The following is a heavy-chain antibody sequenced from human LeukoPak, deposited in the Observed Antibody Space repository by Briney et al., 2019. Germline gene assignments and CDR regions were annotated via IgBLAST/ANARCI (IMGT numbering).Heavy chain of an antibody. CDR1: GYTFTSYD. D-gene: IGHD6-19*01. J-gene: IGHJ4*02. V-gene: IGHV1-8*01. Sequence: ASVKVSCKASGYTFTSYDINWVRQATGQGLEWMGWMNPNSGNTGYAQKFQGRVTMTRNTSISTAYMELSSLRSEDTAVYYCATAEASGWYPDFDYWGQGTLVTVSS. CDR3: ATAEASGWYPDFDY. CDR2: MNPNSGNT.